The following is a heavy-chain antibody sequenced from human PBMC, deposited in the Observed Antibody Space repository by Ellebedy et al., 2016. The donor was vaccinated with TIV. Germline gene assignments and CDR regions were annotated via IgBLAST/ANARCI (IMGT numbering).Heavy chain of an antibody. CDR1: ADSAPSNSAA. D-gene: IGHD2-8*02. J-gene: IGHJ3*02. CDR2: TYYRSKWYN. V-gene: IGHV6-1*01. Sequence: SQTLSLTCXISADSAPSNSAAWDSIRQYASSGLEWLGRTYYRSKWYNDYAVSVKSRITINPDTSKNQFSLQLNSVTPEDTAVYYCARDPGAGHEDAFDIWGQGTMVTVSS. CDR3: ARDPGAGHEDAFDI.